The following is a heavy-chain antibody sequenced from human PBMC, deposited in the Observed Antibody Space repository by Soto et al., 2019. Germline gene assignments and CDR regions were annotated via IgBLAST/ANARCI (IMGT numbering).Heavy chain of an antibody. V-gene: IGHV3-21*01. Sequence: GWSLRLSCAASGFTFSSYSMNWVRQAPGKGLEWVSSITSSSSYIYYADLLKGRFTISRDNAKKSLYLQMNSLRAEDTAVYFCARGTGDYDFWSGYHATDYFDYWGQGTLVTVSS. CDR1: GFTFSSYS. CDR2: ITSSSSYI. J-gene: IGHJ4*02. CDR3: ARGTGDYDFWSGYHATDYFDY. D-gene: IGHD3-3*01.